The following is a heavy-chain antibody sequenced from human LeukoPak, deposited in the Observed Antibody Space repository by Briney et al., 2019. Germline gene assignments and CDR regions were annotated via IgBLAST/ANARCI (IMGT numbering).Heavy chain of an antibody. CDR1: GFTFSSYA. CDR2: ISGSGGST. D-gene: IGHD2-2*01. J-gene: IGHJ5*02. CDR3: PPPVVPAARALGVASGVYNWFDP. V-gene: IGHV3-23*01. Sequence: PGGSLRLSCAASGFTFSSYAMSWVRQAPGKGLEWVSAISGSGGSTYYADSVKGRFTISRDNSKNTLYLQMNSLRAEDTAVYYCPPPVVPAARALGVASGVYNWFDPWGQGTLVTVSS.